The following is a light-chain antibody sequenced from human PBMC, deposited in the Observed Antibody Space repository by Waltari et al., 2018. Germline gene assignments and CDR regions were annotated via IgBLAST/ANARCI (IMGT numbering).Light chain of an antibody. V-gene: IGKV3-20*01. J-gene: IGKJ4*02. Sequence: EIVLTQSPGILSFSPGEGATLSCRASQSVGRSLAWYQQKPGQAPRLVISGASNRATGIPDRVSGSGSGTDFSLTISRLEPEDFAVYYCQHYVRLPVTFGRGTKVEIK. CDR2: GAS. CDR3: QHYVRLPVT. CDR1: QSVGRS.